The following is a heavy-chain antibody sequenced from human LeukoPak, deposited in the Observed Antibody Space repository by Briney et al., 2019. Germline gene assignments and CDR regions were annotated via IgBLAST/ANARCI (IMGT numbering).Heavy chain of an antibody. Sequence: SATLSLPCGVSSGSLSGYYWRWIRQPPGGGLEWLGEITHSGSPNYNASLKSRVTISGDTSKKQFSLNLKSVTAADTGVYYCARGVDLWGRGTPVTVSS. J-gene: IGHJ2*01. CDR3: ARGVDL. CDR1: SGSLSGYY. CDR2: ITHSGSP. V-gene: IGHV4-34*01.